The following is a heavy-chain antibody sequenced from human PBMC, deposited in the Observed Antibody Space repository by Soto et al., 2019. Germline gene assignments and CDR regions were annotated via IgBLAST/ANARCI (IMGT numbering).Heavy chain of an antibody. J-gene: IGHJ4*02. V-gene: IGHV4-31*03. Sequence: QVQLQESGPGLVKPSQTLSLTCSVSGESISSGGYYWSWIRHHPVKGLEWIGYIYDSESAYYNPSLKSRVNISMDTSKNHFDMRLSSVTAADTAVYYCARASSSSSAADYWGQGTLATVSS. CDR3: ARASSSSSAADY. CDR2: IYDSESA. CDR1: GESISSGGYY. D-gene: IGHD6-6*01.